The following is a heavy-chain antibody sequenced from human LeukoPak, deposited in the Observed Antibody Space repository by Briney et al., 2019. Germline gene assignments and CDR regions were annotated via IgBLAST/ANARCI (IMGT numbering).Heavy chain of an antibody. CDR1: GFTFSSYW. V-gene: IGHV3-74*01. J-gene: IGHJ4*02. CDR2: INSDGTST. CDR3: ARDVDFDY. Sequence: GGSLRLSCVASGFTFSSYWMHWVRQDPVKGLVWVSRINSDGTSTTYADSVKGRFTISRDNPEKTVYLQMDSLTADDSAVHYCARDVDFDYWGQGTLVTVSS.